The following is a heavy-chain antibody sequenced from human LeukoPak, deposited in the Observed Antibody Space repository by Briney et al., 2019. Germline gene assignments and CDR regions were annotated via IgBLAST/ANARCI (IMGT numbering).Heavy chain of an antibody. CDR1: GFTFSSYS. CDR2: ISSSSSYI. J-gene: IGHJ4*02. Sequence: PGGSLRLSCAASGFTFSSYSMNWVRQAPGKGLEWVSSISSSSSYIYYADSVKGRFTISRDNAKNSLYLQMNSLRAEGTAVYSCARVIYTTGWSYFDNWGQGTLLTVSS. D-gene: IGHD6-19*01. V-gene: IGHV3-21*04. CDR3: ARVIYTTGWSYFDN.